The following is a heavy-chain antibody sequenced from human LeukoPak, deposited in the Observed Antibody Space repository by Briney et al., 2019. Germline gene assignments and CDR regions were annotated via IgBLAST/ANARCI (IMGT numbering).Heavy chain of an antibody. Sequence: GGSLRLSCAVSGLTFSSSWMDWVRQAPGKGLEWVASINPDGNKKYSADSVKGRFTISRDNAENSLYLQMNSLRVEDTAFYYCARGLAYSRLDYWGQGMLVTVSS. D-gene: IGHD5-18*01. J-gene: IGHJ4*02. CDR3: ARGLAYSRLDY. V-gene: IGHV3-7*01. CDR1: GLTFSSSW. CDR2: INPDGNKK.